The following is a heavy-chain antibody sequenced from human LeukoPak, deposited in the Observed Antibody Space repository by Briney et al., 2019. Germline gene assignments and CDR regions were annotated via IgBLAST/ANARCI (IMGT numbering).Heavy chain of an antibody. CDR2: ISRDGKRQ. CDR3: ARDRLNRAYCGNDCYSAAFDY. D-gene: IGHD2-21*02. V-gene: IGHV3-30*03. Sequence: QTGGSLRLSCAASGFTFSSYAMSWVRQAPGKGLEWLATISRDGKRQFYTDSVKGRFTISRDDSRNTLYLQMNSLRPEDTAVYYCARDRLNRAYCGNDCYSAAFDYWAREPWSPSPQ. CDR1: GFTFSSYA. J-gene: IGHJ4*02.